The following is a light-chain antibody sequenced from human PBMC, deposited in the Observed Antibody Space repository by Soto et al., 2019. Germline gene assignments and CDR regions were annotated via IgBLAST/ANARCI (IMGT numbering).Light chain of an antibody. Sequence: DIQMTQSPSSLSASVGDGVTITCRASQSISSSLNWYQQKPGKAPKLLIYAASSLESGVPSRFSGSGSGTDFTLTISSLQPEDFATDYCQQTYSTPFTFGPGTKVDIK. J-gene: IGKJ3*01. CDR3: QQTYSTPFT. V-gene: IGKV1-39*01. CDR2: AAS. CDR1: QSISSS.